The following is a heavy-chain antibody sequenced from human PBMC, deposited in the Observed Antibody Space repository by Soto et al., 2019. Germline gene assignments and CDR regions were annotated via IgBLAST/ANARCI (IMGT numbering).Heavy chain of an antibody. D-gene: IGHD3-16*02. CDR2: ISSSSSTI. J-gene: IGHJ4*02. CDR1: GFTFSSYS. Sequence: GGSLRLSCAASGFTFSSYSMNWVRQAPGKGLEWVSYISSSSSTIYYADSVKGRFTISRDNAKNSLYLQMNSLRAEDTAVYYCARDPMITFGGVIALDYWGQGTLVTVSS. V-gene: IGHV3-48*01. CDR3: ARDPMITFGGVIALDY.